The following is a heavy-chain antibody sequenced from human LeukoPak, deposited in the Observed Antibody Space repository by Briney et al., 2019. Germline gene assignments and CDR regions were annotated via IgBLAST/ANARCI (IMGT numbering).Heavy chain of an antibody. J-gene: IGHJ3*02. CDR3: CRGKFTPNGDTFDI. Sequence: SETLSLTCAVSGGSLSGYYWTWIRQPPGKGLEWIGEINHSGSTNYNPSLKSRVTISVDTSKNQFSLKLSSVTAADTAVYYCCRGKFTPNGDTFDIWGQGTMVTVSS. D-gene: IGHD2-8*01. CDR1: GGSLSGYY. CDR2: INHSGST. V-gene: IGHV4-34*01.